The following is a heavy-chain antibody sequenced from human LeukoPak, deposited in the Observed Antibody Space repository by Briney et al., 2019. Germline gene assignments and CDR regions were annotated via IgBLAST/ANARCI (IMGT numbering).Heavy chain of an antibody. CDR1: GFTFSDYY. CDR3: ARVSGSVYYFDY. CDR2: INSSGTTI. J-gene: IGHJ4*02. Sequence: GGSLRLSCAASGFTFSDYYVSWIRQAPGKGLVWVSYINSSGTTIYYADSVKGRFTISRDNAKNSLYLQMNSLRAEDTAVYYCARVSGSVYYFDYWGQGTLVTVSS. D-gene: IGHD1-26*01. V-gene: IGHV3-11*01.